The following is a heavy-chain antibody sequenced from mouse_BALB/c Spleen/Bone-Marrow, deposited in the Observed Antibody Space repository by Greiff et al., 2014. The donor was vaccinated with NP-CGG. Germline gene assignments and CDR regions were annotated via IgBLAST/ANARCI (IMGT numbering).Heavy chain of an antibody. Sequence: EVKLMESGGGLVQTGGSLKLSCAASGFDFSRYWMSWVRQAPGKGLEWIGEINPDSSTINYTPSLKDKFIISRDNAKNTLYLRLNKVRSEDTALYYCARLDYYGYLSYWGQGTTLTVSS. CDR1: GFDFSRYW. J-gene: IGHJ2*01. CDR3: ARLDYYGYLSY. D-gene: IGHD1-2*01. CDR2: INPDSSTI. V-gene: IGHV4-1*02.